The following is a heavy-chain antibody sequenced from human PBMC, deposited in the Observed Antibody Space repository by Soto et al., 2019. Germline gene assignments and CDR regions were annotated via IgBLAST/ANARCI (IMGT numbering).Heavy chain of an antibody. CDR2: ISYDGSNK. Sequence: VQLVESGGGVVQPGRSLRLSCAASGFTFSSYGMHWVRQAPGKGLEWVAVISYDGSNKYYADSVKGRFTISRDNSKNTLYLQMNSLRAEDTAVYYCAKDPWMTGVGATYYFDYWGQGTLVTVSS. V-gene: IGHV3-30*18. CDR3: AKDPWMTGVGATYYFDY. D-gene: IGHD1-26*01. CDR1: GFTFSSYG. J-gene: IGHJ4*02.